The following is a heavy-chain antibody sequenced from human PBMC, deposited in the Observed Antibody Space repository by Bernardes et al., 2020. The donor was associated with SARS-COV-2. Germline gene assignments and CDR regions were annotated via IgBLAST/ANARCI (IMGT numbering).Heavy chain of an antibody. CDR1: GGSISSSSYY. CDR2: IYYSGST. D-gene: IGHD6-19*01. V-gene: IGHV4-39*01. Sequence: SETLSLTCTVSGGSISSSSYYWGWIRQPPGKGLEWIGSIYYSGSTYYNPSLKSRVTISVDTSKNQFSLKLSSVTAADTAVYYCASQSQQWLVRTWFDPWGQGTLVTVSS. J-gene: IGHJ5*02. CDR3: ASQSQQWLVRTWFDP.